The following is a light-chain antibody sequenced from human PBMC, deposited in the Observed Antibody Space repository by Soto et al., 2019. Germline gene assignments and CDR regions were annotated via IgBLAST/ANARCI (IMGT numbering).Light chain of an antibody. CDR1: QSVSSN. CDR3: QQRSNWIT. V-gene: IGKV3-15*01. J-gene: IGKJ5*01. CDR2: GAS. Sequence: EIVLTQSPATLSVSPGERATLSCRASQSVSSNLAWYQQKPGQAPRLLIYGASTRATGIPARFSGSGSGTEFTLTISSLQSEDFAVYYCQQRSNWITFGQGTRLE.